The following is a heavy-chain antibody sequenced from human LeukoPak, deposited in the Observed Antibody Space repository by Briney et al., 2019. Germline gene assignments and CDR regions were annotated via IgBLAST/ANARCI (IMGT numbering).Heavy chain of an antibody. D-gene: IGHD3-3*01. Sequence: QPSETLSLTCAVYGGSFSGYYWSWIRQPPGKGLEWIGEINHSGSTNYNPSLKSRVTISVDTSKNQFSLKLSSVTAADTAVYYCARRSYDFWSGYDRRYFDYWGQGTLVTVSS. CDR1: GGSFSGYY. J-gene: IGHJ4*02. CDR3: ARRSYDFWSGYDRRYFDY. CDR2: INHSGST. V-gene: IGHV4-34*01.